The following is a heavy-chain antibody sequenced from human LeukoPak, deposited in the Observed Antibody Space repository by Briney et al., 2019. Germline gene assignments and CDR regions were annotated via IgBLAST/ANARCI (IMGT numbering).Heavy chain of an antibody. Sequence: PSETLSLTCTVSGASISSTTYYWGWIRQPPRKGLEWIASIYYSGSTYYNPSLKSRFTISVDTSKNQFSLKLSSVTAADTAVCYCARHKYSSGWPPEGAFDIWGQGTMVTVSS. V-gene: IGHV4-39*01. CDR3: ARHKYSSGWPPEGAFDI. J-gene: IGHJ3*02. CDR2: IYYSGST. D-gene: IGHD6-19*01. CDR1: GASISSTTYY.